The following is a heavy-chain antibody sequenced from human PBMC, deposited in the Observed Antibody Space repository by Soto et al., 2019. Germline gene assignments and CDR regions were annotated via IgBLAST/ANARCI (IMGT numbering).Heavy chain of an antibody. CDR3: ARVSLPFNDIVVVPAAPASDYYYGMDV. V-gene: IGHV3-74*01. Sequence: GGSLRLSCAASGFTFSSYWMHWVRQAPGKGLVWVSRINSDGSSTSYADSVKGRFTISRDNAKNTLYLQMNSLRAEDTAVYYCARVSLPFNDIVVVPAAPASDYYYGMDVWGQGTTVTVSS. CDR2: INSDGSST. J-gene: IGHJ6*02. CDR1: GFTFSSYW. D-gene: IGHD2-2*01.